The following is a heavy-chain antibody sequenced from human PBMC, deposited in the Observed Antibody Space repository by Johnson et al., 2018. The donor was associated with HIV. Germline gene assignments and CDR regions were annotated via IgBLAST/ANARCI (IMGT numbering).Heavy chain of an antibody. CDR1: GFTFSSFG. V-gene: IGHV3-30*03. J-gene: IGHJ3*02. Sequence: QVQLVESGGGVVQPGRSLRLSCAVSGFTFSSFGMHWVRQAPGKGLEWMAVISYDGSNKYYGDSVKGRFTISRDNAKDTLYLQLNSLTAEDTAVYYCARAGIVFDIWGQGTMVTVSS. D-gene: IGHD2-15*01. CDR3: ARAGIVFDI. CDR2: ISYDGSNK.